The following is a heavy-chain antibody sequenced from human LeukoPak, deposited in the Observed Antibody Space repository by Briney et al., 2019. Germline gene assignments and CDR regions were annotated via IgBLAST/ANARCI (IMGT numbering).Heavy chain of an antibody. CDR1: GFTFDDYA. Sequence: GGSLRLSCAASGFTFDDYAMHWVRQAPGKGLGWVSGISWNSGSIGYADSVKGRFTISRDNAKNSLYLQMNSLRVEDTALYYCAKDSYSSSWYSPNWFDPWGQGTLVTVSS. CDR2: ISWNSGSI. V-gene: IGHV3-9*01. D-gene: IGHD6-13*01. J-gene: IGHJ5*02. CDR3: AKDSYSSSWYSPNWFDP.